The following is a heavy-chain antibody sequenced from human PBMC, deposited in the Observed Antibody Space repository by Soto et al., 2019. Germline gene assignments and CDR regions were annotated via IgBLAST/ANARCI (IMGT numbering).Heavy chain of an antibody. D-gene: IGHD2-21*01. CDR1: GGPFSSSA. V-gene: IGHV1-69*01. CDR2: IIPVFDKA. Sequence: QVQLVQSGADVKKPGSSVKVSCKTSGGPFSSSAISWVRQAPAQGLEWMGEIIPVFDKANYAQNFQGRLTLTADEPTGPVFMPPSSLRAADTAVYFCARLRRDWGDAFARWGRGTFVTVSS. CDR3: ARLRRDWGDAFAR. J-gene: IGHJ3*01.